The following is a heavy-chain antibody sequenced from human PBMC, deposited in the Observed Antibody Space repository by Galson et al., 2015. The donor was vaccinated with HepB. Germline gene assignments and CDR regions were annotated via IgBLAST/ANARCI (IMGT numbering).Heavy chain of an antibody. J-gene: IGHJ6*03. CDR3: ATSKLGYCSSTSCPQSLIYYYYMDV. CDR2: INPNSGGT. CDR1: GYTFTGYY. D-gene: IGHD2-2*01. V-gene: IGHV1-2*02. Sequence: SVKVSCKASGYTFTGYYMHWVRQAPGQGLEWMGWINPNSGGTNYAQKFQGRVTMTRDTSISTAYMELSRLRSDDTAVYYCATSKLGYCSSTSCPQSLIYYYYMDVWGKGTTVTVSS.